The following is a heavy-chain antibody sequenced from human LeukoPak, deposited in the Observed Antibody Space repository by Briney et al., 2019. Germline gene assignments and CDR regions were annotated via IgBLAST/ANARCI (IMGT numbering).Heavy chain of an antibody. Sequence: PGGSLRLSCAASGFTVSSNYMSWVRQVPGKGLEWVSVIYSGGSTYYADSVKGRFTISRDNSKNTLYLQMNSLRAEDTAVYYCAVTDRLVGASLDYWGQGTLVTVSS. CDR3: AVTDRLVGASLDY. V-gene: IGHV3-66*01. CDR1: GFTVSSNY. D-gene: IGHD1-26*01. CDR2: IYSGGST. J-gene: IGHJ4*02.